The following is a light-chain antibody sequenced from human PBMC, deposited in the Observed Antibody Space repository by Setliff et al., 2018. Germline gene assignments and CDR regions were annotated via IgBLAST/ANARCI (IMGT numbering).Light chain of an antibody. CDR3: SSYTSSSTYV. V-gene: IGLV2-14*02. J-gene: IGLJ1*01. CDR1: SSDVGAYTL. Sequence: QSALTQPASVSGSPGQSITISCTGTSSDVGAYTLVSWYQQHPGKAPKVLIFDVSKRPSGVSNRFSGSKSGNTASLTISGPQAEDEADYYCSSYTSSSTYVFGTGTK. CDR2: DVS.